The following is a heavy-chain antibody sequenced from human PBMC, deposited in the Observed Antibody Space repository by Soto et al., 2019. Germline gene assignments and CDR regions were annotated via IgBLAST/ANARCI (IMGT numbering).Heavy chain of an antibody. CDR3: ARAPEKRATTPAGYYGMDV. V-gene: IGHV4-59*01. Sequence: PSETLSLTCTVSGGSIYTYYWNWIRQSPGNGLEWIGYIYYSGSTNYNPSLKSRVTISVDTSKNQFSLKLSSVTAADTAVYYCARAPEKRATTPAGYYGMDVWGQGTTVTVSS. CDR2: IYYSGST. D-gene: IGHD1-26*01. J-gene: IGHJ6*02. CDR1: GGSIYTYY.